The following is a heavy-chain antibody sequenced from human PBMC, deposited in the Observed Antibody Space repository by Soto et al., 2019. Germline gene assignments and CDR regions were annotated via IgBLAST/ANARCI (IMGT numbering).Heavy chain of an antibody. Sequence: GGSLRLSCVASGITFSSYWMTWVRQAPGKGLEWVGNIKDDGSEKYYVDSVKGRFIISRDNAKNSVFLQMNSLRAEDTAVYYCARYVRNPADWGQGALVTVSS. D-gene: IGHD3-10*02. V-gene: IGHV3-7*01. CDR2: IKDDGSEK. J-gene: IGHJ4*02. CDR3: ARYVRNPAD. CDR1: GITFSSYW.